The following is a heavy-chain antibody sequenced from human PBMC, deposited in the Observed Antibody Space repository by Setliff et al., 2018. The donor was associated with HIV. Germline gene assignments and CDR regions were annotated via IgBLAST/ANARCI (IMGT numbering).Heavy chain of an antibody. CDR1: GGSFSDYY. D-gene: IGHD5-12*01. V-gene: IGHV4-34*01. J-gene: IGHJ4*02. CDR2: INDRGTT. CDR3: ARGRHIEATIPLDH. Sequence: SETLSLTCTVSGGSFSDYYWTWIRQPPGKGLEWIGEINDRGTTNYMPSLRSRVTISVDTSKNQFSLRLTSVTAADSAIYYCARGRHIEATIPLDHWGQGTLVTVSS.